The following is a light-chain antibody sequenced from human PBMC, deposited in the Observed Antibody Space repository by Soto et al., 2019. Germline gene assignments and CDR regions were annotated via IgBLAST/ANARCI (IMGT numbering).Light chain of an antibody. CDR2: GAS. J-gene: IGKJ1*01. Sequence: EIVLTQSPGTLSFSPGERATLSCRASQSVSSSYLAWYQQKPGQAPRLLIYGASSRATGIPDRFSGSGSGTDFTLTISRLEPEDFAVYYCQQYVRSPWTFGQGTKVDIK. CDR3: QQYVRSPWT. CDR1: QSVSSSY. V-gene: IGKV3-20*01.